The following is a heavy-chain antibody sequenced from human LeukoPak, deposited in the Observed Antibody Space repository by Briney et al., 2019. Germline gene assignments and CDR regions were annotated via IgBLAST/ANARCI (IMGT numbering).Heavy chain of an antibody. J-gene: IGHJ6*03. CDR1: GYTCTGYY. CDR3: ASSYCTNGVCAYYYYYMDV. V-gene: IGHV1-2*02. Sequence: GASVKVSCTASGYTCTGYYMHWVRQAPGQGLEWMGWINPNSGGTNYAQKFQGRVTMTRDTSISTAYMELSRLRSDDTAVYYCASSYCTNGVCAYYYYYMDVWGKGTTVTVSS. D-gene: IGHD2-8*01. CDR2: INPNSGGT.